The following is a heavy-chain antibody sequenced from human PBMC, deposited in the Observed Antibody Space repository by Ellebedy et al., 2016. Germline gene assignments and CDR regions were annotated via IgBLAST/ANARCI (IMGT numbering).Heavy chain of an antibody. D-gene: IGHD6-19*01. J-gene: IGHJ4*02. CDR3: ARDGTGDWYGWLDY. CDR1: GYTFSSYV. Sequence: ASVKVSCKTSGYTFSSYVMNWVRQAPGQGLEWMGWINTNTGNPTYAQGFTGRFVFSLDTSVSTAYLQISSLKAEDTAVYYCARDGTGDWYGWLDYWGQGTLVTVSS. V-gene: IGHV7-4-1*02. CDR2: INTNTGNP.